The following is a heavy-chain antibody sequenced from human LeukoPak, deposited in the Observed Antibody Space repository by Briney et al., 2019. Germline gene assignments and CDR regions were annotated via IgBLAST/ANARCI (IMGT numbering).Heavy chain of an antibody. J-gene: IGHJ6*02. Sequence: PGGSLRLSCAASGFTFSSYSMNWVRQAPGKGLEWVSYISASDSTTYYADSVKGRFTISRDNTKNGLYLQMNSLRAEDTAVYYCARRNAYCSSTSCSRASYFYYGMDVWGQGTTVTVSS. V-gene: IGHV3-48*04. CDR3: ARRNAYCSSTSCSRASYFYYGMDV. D-gene: IGHD2-2*01. CDR2: ISASDSTT. CDR1: GFTFSSYS.